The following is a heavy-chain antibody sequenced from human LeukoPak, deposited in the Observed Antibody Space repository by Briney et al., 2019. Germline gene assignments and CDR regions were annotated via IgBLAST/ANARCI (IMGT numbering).Heavy chain of an antibody. CDR2: IRYDGSNK. CDR1: GFTFSSYG. CDR3: ANIVGATSPYFDY. V-gene: IGHV3-30*02. Sequence: PGGSLRLSCAASGFTFSSYGMHWVRQAPGKGLEWVAFIRYDGSNKYYADSVKGRFTISRDNSKNTLYLQMNSLRAEDTAVYYCANIVGATSPYFDYWGQGTLVTVSS. J-gene: IGHJ4*02. D-gene: IGHD1-26*01.